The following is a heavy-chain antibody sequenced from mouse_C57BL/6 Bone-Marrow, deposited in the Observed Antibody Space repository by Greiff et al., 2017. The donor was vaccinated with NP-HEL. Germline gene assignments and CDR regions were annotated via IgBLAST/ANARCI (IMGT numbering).Heavy chain of an antibody. J-gene: IGHJ3*01. Sequence: EVMLVESGGGLVKPGGSLKLSCAASGFTFSSYAMSWVRQTPEKRLEWVATISDGGSYHYYPDNVKGRFTISRDNAKNNLYLQMSHLKSEDTALYYCARDGGFAYWGQGTLVTVSA. CDR1: GFTFSSYA. V-gene: IGHV5-4*01. CDR2: ISDGGSYH. CDR3: ARDGGFAY.